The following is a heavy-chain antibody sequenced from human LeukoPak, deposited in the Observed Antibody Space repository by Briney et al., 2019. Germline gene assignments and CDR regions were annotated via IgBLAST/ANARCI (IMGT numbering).Heavy chain of an antibody. CDR3: ARGGAGSSNWFDP. V-gene: IGHV4-59*01. CDR2: IYYSGST. Sequence: SETLSLTCTVSGGSISNYYWSWIRQPPGKGLEWIGHIYYSGSTNYNPSLKSRVTISVDTSKNQFSLKLSSVTAADTAVYYCARGGAGSSNWFDPWGQGTLVTVSS. CDR1: GGSISNYY. D-gene: IGHD1-26*01. J-gene: IGHJ5*02.